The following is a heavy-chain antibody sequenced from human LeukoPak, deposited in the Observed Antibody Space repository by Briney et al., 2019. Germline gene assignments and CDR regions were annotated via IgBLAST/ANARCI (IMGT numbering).Heavy chain of an antibody. CDR3: ARGGDGYNFDAFHI. V-gene: IGHV3-23*01. CDR2: ISGSGGST. D-gene: IGHD5-24*01. Sequence: GGSLRLSCAASGFTFSSYAMSWVRQAPEKGLEWVSAISGSGGSTYYADSVKGRFTISRDNSKNTLFLQMSSLRAEDTALYYCARGGDGYNFDAFHIWGQGTMVTVSS. CDR1: GFTFSSYA. J-gene: IGHJ3*02.